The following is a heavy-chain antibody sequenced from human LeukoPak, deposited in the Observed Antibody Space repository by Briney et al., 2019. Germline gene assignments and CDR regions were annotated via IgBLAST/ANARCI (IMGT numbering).Heavy chain of an antibody. CDR2: ISGSSGTT. Sequence: PGGSLRLSCAASGFTFSTFAMGWVRQAPGGWLEWVSSISGSSGTTYYADSVKGRFTISTDNSRNTLYLQMNSLRAEDTAVYYCAKDHGVAVAGMYYWGQGTLVADCS. D-gene: IGHD6-19*01. V-gene: IGHV3-23*01. CDR3: AKDHGVAVAGMYY. CDR1: GFTFSTFA. J-gene: IGHJ4*02.